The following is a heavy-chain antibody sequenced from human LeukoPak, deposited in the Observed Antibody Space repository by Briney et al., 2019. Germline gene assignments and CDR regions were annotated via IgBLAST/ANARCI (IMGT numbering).Heavy chain of an antibody. J-gene: IGHJ4*02. Sequence: GGSLRLSCAASGFTFSSYWMSWVRQAPGKGLEWVSAITGSGDSTYYADSVKGRFTISRDNSKNTLYVEMNTLRAEDTAVYYCAKWGDYDILTGYYVSDFWGQGTLVTVSS. CDR3: AKWGDYDILTGYYVSDF. CDR1: GFTFSSYW. D-gene: IGHD3-9*01. CDR2: ITGSGDST. V-gene: IGHV3-23*01.